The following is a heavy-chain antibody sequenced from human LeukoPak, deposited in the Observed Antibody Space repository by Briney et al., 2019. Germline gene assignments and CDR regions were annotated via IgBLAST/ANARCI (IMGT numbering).Heavy chain of an antibody. CDR1: GGSISGDH. CDR2: IYYSGNT. V-gene: IGHV4-59*08. J-gene: IGHJ3*02. Sequence: PSQTLSLTCTVSGGSISGDHWNWIRQPPGKGLEWIGNIYYSGNTNYNPSLKSRVTISVDTSKNQFSLKLSSVTAADTAVYYCARRNDFDIWGRGTMVTVSS. CDR3: ARRNDFDI.